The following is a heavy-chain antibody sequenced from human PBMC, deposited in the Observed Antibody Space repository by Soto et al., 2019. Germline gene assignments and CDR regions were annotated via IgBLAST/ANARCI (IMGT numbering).Heavy chain of an antibody. V-gene: IGHV4-39*01. CDR3: ARVSSGLYDAFDI. D-gene: IGHD6-19*01. J-gene: IGHJ3*02. CDR1: GGSIIDSSYD. CDR2: IYYSGRA. Sequence: QLQLQESGPGLVKPSETLSLTCTVSGGSIIDSSYDWAWMSQPPGKGLEWIGKIYYSGRANYSPSQKIGVIRSVKTSKNKFSLKVSSVTAADTAVYYCARVSSGLYDAFDIWGQGTMVTVSS.